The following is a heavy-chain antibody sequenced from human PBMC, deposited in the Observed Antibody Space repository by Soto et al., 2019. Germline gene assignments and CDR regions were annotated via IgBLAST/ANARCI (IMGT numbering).Heavy chain of an antibody. J-gene: IGHJ4*02. D-gene: IGHD3-22*01. CDR1: GFTFSSYG. V-gene: IGHV3-33*01. CDR3: ARGDVSYYYDSTPKEGYFDY. Sequence: GGSLRLSCAASGFTFSSYGMHWVRQAPGKGLEWVAVIWYDGSNKYYADSVKGRFTISRDNSKNTLYLQMNSLRAEDTAVYYFARGDVSYYYDSTPKEGYFDYWGQGTLVTVSS. CDR2: IWYDGSNK.